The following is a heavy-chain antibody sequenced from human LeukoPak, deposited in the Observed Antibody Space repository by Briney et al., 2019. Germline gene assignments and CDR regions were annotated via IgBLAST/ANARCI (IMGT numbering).Heavy chain of an antibody. D-gene: IGHD6-13*01. Sequence: GGSLRLSCAASGFTFSNFALMWVRQAPGTGLQWVSTITGYGATFYADSVRGRFTIFRDTSMNTLFLQMNSLGAEDTAVYYCAKGAAAGKVDWFDPWGQGTLVTVSS. CDR1: GFTFSNFA. V-gene: IGHV3-23*01. J-gene: IGHJ5*02. CDR3: AKGAAAGKVDWFDP. CDR2: ITGYGAT.